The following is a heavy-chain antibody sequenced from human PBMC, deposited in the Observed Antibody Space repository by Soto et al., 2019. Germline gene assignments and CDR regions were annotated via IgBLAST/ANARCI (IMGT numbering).Heavy chain of an antibody. CDR3: ATFDCSGRFTAWFDH. D-gene: IGHD2-15*01. CDR2: FDPEDGET. CDR1: GYTLTELS. V-gene: IGHV1-24*01. Sequence: ASVRVSCKVSGYTLTELSMHWVRQAPGKGLEWMGSFDPEDGETIYAQQFQGRVIMTEDTSTDTAYMALSSLRSEDTAVYYCATFDCSGRFTAWFDHWGQGTLVTVSS. J-gene: IGHJ5*02.